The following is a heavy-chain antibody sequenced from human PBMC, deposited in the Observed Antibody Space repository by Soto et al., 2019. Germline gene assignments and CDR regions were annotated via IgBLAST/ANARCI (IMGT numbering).Heavy chain of an antibody. D-gene: IGHD3-10*01. CDR3: ERVAAGEVAGDKEYYYYGMDV. CDR1: GYSFTSYW. Sequence: GESLKISCKGSGYSFTSYWIGWVRQMPGKGLEWMGIIYPGDSDTRYSPSFQGQVTISADKSISTAYLQWSSLKASDTAMYSCERVAAGEVAGDKEYYYYGMDVWGQGTTVTVSS. J-gene: IGHJ6*02. V-gene: IGHV5-51*01. CDR2: IYPGDSDT.